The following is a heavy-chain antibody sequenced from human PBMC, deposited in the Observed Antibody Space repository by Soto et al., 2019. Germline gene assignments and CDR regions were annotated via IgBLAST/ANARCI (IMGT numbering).Heavy chain of an antibody. Sequence: SETLSLTCTVSGGSISSGDYYWSWIRQPPGKGLEWIGYIYYSGSTYYNPSLKSRVTISVDTSKNQFSLKLSSVTAADTAVYYCARGVLLTEDYGDYVTWFDPWGQGTLVTVSS. CDR3: ARGVLLTEDYGDYVTWFDP. V-gene: IGHV4-30-4*01. J-gene: IGHJ5*02. CDR1: GGSISSGDYY. CDR2: IYYSGST. D-gene: IGHD4-17*01.